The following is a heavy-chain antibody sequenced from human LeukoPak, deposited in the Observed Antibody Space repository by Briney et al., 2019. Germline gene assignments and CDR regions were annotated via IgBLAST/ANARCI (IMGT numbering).Heavy chain of an antibody. D-gene: IGHD6-19*01. Sequence: GGSLRLSCAASGFTFSSYSMNWVHQAPGKGLEWVSSISSSSSYIYYADSVKGRFTISRDNAKNSLYLQMNSLRAEDTAVYYCARDGIAVADAYWGQGTLVTVSS. CDR2: ISSSSSYI. J-gene: IGHJ4*02. CDR3: ARDGIAVADAY. V-gene: IGHV3-21*01. CDR1: GFTFSSYS.